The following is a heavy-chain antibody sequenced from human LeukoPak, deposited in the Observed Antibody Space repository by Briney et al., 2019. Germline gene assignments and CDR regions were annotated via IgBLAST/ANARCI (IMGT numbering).Heavy chain of an antibody. CDR2: ISGSGGTT. J-gene: IGHJ4*02. D-gene: IGHD3-16*02. CDR1: GFTFSSYA. V-gene: IGHV3-23*01. Sequence: GGSLRLSCAASGFTFSSYAMSWVRQAPGKGLEWVSAISGSGGTTYYADSVKGRFTISRDNSKNTLYLQMNSLRAEDTAIYYCAKDRLWGSYRHLDYWGQGTLVTVSS. CDR3: AKDRLWGSYRHLDY.